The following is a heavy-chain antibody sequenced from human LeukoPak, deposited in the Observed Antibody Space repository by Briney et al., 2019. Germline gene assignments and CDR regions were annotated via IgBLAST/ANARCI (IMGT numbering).Heavy chain of an antibody. CDR2: ISGGSGST. Sequence: GGSLRLSCAASGFTFLTYAMNWVRQAPGEGLEWVAGISGGSGSTYYADSVKGRFTVSRDNSKGTLYLQMNSLRAADTAVYYCAKGFSTYVYNWFDPWGQGTLVTVSS. CDR1: GFTFLTYA. J-gene: IGHJ5*02. CDR3: AKGFSTYVYNWFDP. D-gene: IGHD3-16*01. V-gene: IGHV3-23*01.